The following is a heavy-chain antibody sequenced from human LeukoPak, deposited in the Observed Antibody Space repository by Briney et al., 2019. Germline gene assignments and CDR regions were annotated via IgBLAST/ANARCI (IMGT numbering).Heavy chain of an antibody. Sequence: SVKVSCKAPGDTLITHFISWVRQAPGQGLEWVGRIVPVIGVATYAQSLQGRVIITADRSTNTAYMELSSLRFEDSAVYYCARAMATDSWGQGTLVTVSS. CDR3: ARAMATDS. CDR2: IVPVIGVA. D-gene: IGHD5-24*01. V-gene: IGHV1-69*04. CDR1: GDTLITHF. J-gene: IGHJ4*02.